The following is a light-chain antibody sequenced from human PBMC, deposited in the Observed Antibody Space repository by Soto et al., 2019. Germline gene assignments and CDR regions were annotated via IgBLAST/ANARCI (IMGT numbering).Light chain of an antibody. CDR3: QQYYSSPLT. CDR2: WAS. Sequence: DLLLTPSPDSLAVSLGERATINCKSSQSVLYSSNNKNYLAWYQQKPGQPPKLLIYWASTRESGVPDRFSGSGSGTDFTLTISSLQAEDVAVYYCQQYYSSPLTFGGGTKVDNK. CDR1: QSVLYSSNNKNY. V-gene: IGKV4-1*01. J-gene: IGKJ4*01.